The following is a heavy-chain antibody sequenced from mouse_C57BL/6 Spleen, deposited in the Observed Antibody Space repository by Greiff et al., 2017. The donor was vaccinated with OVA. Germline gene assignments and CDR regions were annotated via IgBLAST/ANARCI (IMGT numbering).Heavy chain of an antibody. CDR2: IRNKANGYTT. Sequence: EVQLVESGGGLVQPGGSLSLSCAASGFTFTDYYMSWVRQPPGKALEWLGFIRNKANGYTTEYSASVKGRFTISRDNSQSILYLQMNDLRAEDSATYYGARYITIVTTYYFDYWGQGTTLTVSS. V-gene: IGHV7-3*01. J-gene: IGHJ2*01. D-gene: IGHD2-5*01. CDR3: ARYITIVTTYYFDY. CDR1: GFTFTDYY.